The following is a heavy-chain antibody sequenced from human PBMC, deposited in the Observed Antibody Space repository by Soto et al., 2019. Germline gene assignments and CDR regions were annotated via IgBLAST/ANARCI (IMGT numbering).Heavy chain of an antibody. J-gene: IGHJ5*02. CDR3: ARHPERIAEIGWFDP. CDR1: GFTFSSYG. CDR2: ISYDGSNK. Sequence: GGSLRLSCAASGFTFSSYGMHWVRQAPGKGLEWVAVISYDGSNKYYADSVKGRFTISRDNAKNSLYLQMNSLRAEDTAVYYCARHPERIAEIGWFDPWGQGTLVTVSS. D-gene: IGHD6-13*01. V-gene: IGHV3-30*03.